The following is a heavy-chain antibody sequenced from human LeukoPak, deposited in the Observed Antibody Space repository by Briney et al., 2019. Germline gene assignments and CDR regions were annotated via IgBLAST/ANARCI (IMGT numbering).Heavy chain of an antibody. CDR2: IYYSGST. CDR3: ASLNYMVRGVNDAFDI. V-gene: IGHV4-30-4*08. D-gene: IGHD3-10*01. CDR1: GGSISNYY. J-gene: IGHJ3*02. Sequence: SESLSLTCTVSGGSISNYYWSWIRQPPGKGLEWIGYIYYSGSTYYNPSLKSRVTISVDTSKNQFSLKLSSVTAADTAVYYCASLNYMVRGVNDAFDIWGQGTMVTVSS.